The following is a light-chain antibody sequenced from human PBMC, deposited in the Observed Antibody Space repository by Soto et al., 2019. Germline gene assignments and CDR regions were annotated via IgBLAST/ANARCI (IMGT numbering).Light chain of an antibody. V-gene: IGKV1-39*01. Sequence: DIQMTQSPSSLSASVGDTVTITCRASQSISNDLYWYQQKPGKAPKLLIYAASTLQGGVPSRFSGSGSGTDFTLTISSLQPEDFATYYCQQYGGAPYTFGPGT. CDR2: AAS. CDR1: QSISND. J-gene: IGKJ2*01. CDR3: QQYGGAPYT.